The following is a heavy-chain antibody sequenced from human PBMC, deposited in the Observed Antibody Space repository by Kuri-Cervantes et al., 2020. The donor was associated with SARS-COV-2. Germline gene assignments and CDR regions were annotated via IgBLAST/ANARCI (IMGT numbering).Heavy chain of an antibody. J-gene: IGHJ5*02. CDR3: ARHFGPIAVAGNPRWFDP. D-gene: IGHD6-19*01. Sequence: ESLKISCTVSGGSISGSSFYWGWIRQPPGKGLEWIGSIHYSGSTSYNPSLKNRVTISVDTSKNQLSLKLSSVTAADTAVYYCARHFGPIAVAGNPRWFDPWGQGTLVTVSS. CDR2: IHYSGST. V-gene: IGHV4-39*01. CDR1: GGSISGSSFY.